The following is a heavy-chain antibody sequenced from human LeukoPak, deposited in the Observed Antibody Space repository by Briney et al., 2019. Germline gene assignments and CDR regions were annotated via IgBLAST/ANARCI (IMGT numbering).Heavy chain of an antibody. CDR2: ISAYNGDT. D-gene: IGHD1-26*01. V-gene: IGHV1-18*01. CDR1: GYTFTNYG. J-gene: IGHJ4*02. CDR3: ARDFSNTSGFKVVVDF. Sequence: ASVKVSCKASGYTFTNYGITWVRQAPGQGLELMGWISAYNGDTKYAQKVQGRLTMTTDASTSTAYMELRSLTSDDTAVYYCARDFSNTSGFKVVVDFWGQGTLVNVSS.